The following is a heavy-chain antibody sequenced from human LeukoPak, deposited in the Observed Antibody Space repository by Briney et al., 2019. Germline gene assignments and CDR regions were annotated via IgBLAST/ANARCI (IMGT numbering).Heavy chain of an antibody. CDR2: LYRGGSI. D-gene: IGHD2-15*01. Sequence: PGGSLRLACVASGFTVSSNYMSWVRQAPGKGLEWVSLLYRGGSIDYADSVKDRFTISRDNSKNTLYLQINSLKAEDTALYYCARAPTFCRGGGCYSGGFDIWGQGTMVTVSS. J-gene: IGHJ3*02. CDR1: GFTVSSNY. V-gene: IGHV3-66*01. CDR3: ARAPTFCRGGGCYSGGFDI.